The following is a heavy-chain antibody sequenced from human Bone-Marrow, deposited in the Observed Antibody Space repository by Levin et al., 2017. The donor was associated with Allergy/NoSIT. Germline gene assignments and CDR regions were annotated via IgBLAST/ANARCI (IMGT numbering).Heavy chain of an antibody. V-gene: IGHV3-11*01. CDR1: GFIFSDYF. CDR3: WRGNRARDDAFDL. CDR2: SGGGGTAA. Sequence: GGSLRLSCSASGFIFSDYFMTWMRLTPGNGLEWIAYSGGGGTAAYYADSVKGRSSISRDHAKKSLLLQMNSLRGEDTAMYYCWRGNRARDDAFDLWGPGTMVIVSS. J-gene: IGHJ3*01.